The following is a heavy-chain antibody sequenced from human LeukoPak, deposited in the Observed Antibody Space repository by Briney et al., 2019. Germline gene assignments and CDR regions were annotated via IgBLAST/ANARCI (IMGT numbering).Heavy chain of an antibody. Sequence: GRSLRLSCAASGFTFSSYGMHWVRQAPGKGLEWVAVIWYDGSNKYYADSVKGRFTISRDNSKNTLFLQMNSLRAEDTAVYYCAREGAGTLDYWGQGTLVSVSS. J-gene: IGHJ4*02. CDR3: AREGAGTLDY. CDR1: GFTFSSYG. CDR2: IWYDGSNK. V-gene: IGHV3-33*01. D-gene: IGHD1-1*01.